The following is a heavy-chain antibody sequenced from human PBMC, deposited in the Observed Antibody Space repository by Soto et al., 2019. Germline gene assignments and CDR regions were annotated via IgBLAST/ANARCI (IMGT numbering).Heavy chain of an antibody. D-gene: IGHD2-21*01. CDR2: FIPLFPAP. CDR1: GGTIKTYT. Sequence: VQFVQSGAELKKPGSSVRVSCRASGGTIKTYTLSWVRQAPGQGLEWMGAFIPLFPAPDFAQRFKGRLTLTADDSTSTGFMELSGLRPEDTALYFCATGEVVPSFPNWLDTWGQGTQVIVSS. J-gene: IGHJ5*02. V-gene: IGHV1-69*12. CDR3: ATGEVVPSFPNWLDT.